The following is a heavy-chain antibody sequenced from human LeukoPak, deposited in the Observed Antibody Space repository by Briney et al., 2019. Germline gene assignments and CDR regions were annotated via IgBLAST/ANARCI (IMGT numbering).Heavy chain of an antibody. CDR1: GFTVSSNY. CDR3: ARSFSYSGSYYD. D-gene: IGHD1-26*01. Sequence: GGSLRLSCAASGFTVSSNYMSWVRQAPGEGLEWVSVIYSGGSTYYADSVKGRFTISRENSKNTLYLQMNSLRAEDTAVYYCARSFSYSGSYYDWGQGTLVTVSS. V-gene: IGHV3-53*01. CDR2: IYSGGST. J-gene: IGHJ4*02.